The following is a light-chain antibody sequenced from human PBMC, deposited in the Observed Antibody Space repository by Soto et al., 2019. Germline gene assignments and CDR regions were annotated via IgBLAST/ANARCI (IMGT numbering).Light chain of an antibody. V-gene: IGKV3-11*01. Sequence: EIVLTQSPATLSLSPGERVTLSCRASQSVSTFLAWYQQTPGQAPRLLIYDVSNRATGIPARFSGSGSGTDFTLTISSLEPEDFAIYYCQQRSNWPSITFGQGIRLEIK. CDR2: DVS. CDR1: QSVSTF. J-gene: IGKJ5*01. CDR3: QQRSNWPSIT.